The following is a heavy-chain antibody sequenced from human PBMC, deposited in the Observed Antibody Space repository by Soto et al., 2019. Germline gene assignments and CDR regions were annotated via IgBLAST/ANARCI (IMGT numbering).Heavy chain of an antibody. CDR1: GGTFSSYT. CDR2: IIPILGIA. CDR3: AGLARPGWGDVDF. Sequence: QVQLVQSGAEVKKPGSSVKVSCTASGGTFSSYTISWVRQAPGQGLEWMGRIIPILGIANYAQKFQGRVTITPDKSTTQSYRELSGLRSEDTSGYYWAGLARPGWGDVDFWGQGTMVTVSS. J-gene: IGHJ3*01. D-gene: IGHD3-16*01. V-gene: IGHV1-69*02.